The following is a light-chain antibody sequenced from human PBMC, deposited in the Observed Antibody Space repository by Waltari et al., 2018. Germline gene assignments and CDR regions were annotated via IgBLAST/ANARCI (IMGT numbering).Light chain of an antibody. J-gene: IGLJ2*01. V-gene: IGLV2-8*01. CDR1: SSDVGGYNF. CDR2: EVS. CDR3: SSYAGSMTLV. Sequence: SALTQPPSASGSPGQSVTISCTATSSDVGGYNFFSWYQQHPGKAPKLMIYEVSERPSGVPDRFSGSKSGNTASLTVSGLQTEDESDYYCSSYAGSMTLVFGGGTKLTVL.